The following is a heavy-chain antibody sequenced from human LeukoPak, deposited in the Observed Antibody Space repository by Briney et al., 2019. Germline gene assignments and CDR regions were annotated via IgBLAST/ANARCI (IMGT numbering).Heavy chain of an antibody. CDR1: GYSFTSYW. Sequence: GESLKISCKGSGYSFTSYWIGWVRQMPGKGLEWMGIIYPGDSDTRYSPSFQGQVTISADKSISTAYLQWSSLKASDTAMYYCASGVVVPASYDAFDIWGQGTMVTVSS. CDR2: IYPGDSDT. D-gene: IGHD2-2*01. J-gene: IGHJ3*02. CDR3: ASGVVVPASYDAFDI. V-gene: IGHV5-51*01.